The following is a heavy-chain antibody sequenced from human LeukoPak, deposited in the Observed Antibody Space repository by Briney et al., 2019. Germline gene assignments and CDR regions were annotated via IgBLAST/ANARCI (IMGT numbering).Heavy chain of an antibody. CDR1: GFNVNKNY. J-gene: IGHJ4*02. Sequence: PGRSLRLSCTLSGFNVNKNYMGWVRQAPGKGLEWVSSLYTGGTAKYADSVKGRFTISRDDSKNTLYLQLDRLRAEDTAVYYCARASTKSPLRFVLLYDHWGQGTLVTVSS. D-gene: IGHD2-15*01. CDR3: ARASTKSPLRFVLLYDH. V-gene: IGHV3-53*01. CDR2: LYTGGTA.